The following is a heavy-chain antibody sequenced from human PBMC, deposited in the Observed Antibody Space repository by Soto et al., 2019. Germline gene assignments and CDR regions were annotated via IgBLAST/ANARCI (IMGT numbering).Heavy chain of an antibody. D-gene: IGHD5-18*01. CDR1: GGTFSSYA. V-gene: IGHV1-69*12. CDR3: ARDDVDTAMTYAMDV. J-gene: IGHJ6*02. CDR2: IIPIFGTA. Sequence: QVQLVQSGAEVKKPGSSVKVSCKASGGTFSSYAISWVRQAPGQGLEWMGGIIPIFGTANYAQKFQGRVTIPADESTSTAYTQLRSLRSEDTAVYYCARDDVDTAMTYAMDVWGQGTTVTVSS.